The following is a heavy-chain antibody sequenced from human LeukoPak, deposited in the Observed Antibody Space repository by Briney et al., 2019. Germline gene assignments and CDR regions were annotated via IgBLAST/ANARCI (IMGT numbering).Heavy chain of an antibody. V-gene: IGHV3-53*01. D-gene: IGHD1-26*01. J-gene: IGHJ4*02. Sequence: GGSLRLSCAASGFTVSSNYMSWVRQAPRKGGEWVSVIYSGGSTYYADSVQGRFTISRDNSKHTLYIQMHRLRAEDTAVYYCARVKGSYYAPYFDYWGQGNLVTVSS. CDR1: GFTVSSNY. CDR3: ARVKGSYYAPYFDY. CDR2: IYSGGST.